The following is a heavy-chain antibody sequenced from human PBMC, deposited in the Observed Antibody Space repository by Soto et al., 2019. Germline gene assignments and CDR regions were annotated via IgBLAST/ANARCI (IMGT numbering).Heavy chain of an antibody. Sequence: GGSLRLSCAASGFTFSSYSMNWVRQAPGKGLEWVSYISSSTSTISYADFVKGRFTISRDNAKNSLYLQMNSLRDEDTAVYYCARGHHIVVVTADTMDCSGQGTIVTVAS. CDR2: ISSSTSTI. V-gene: IGHV3-48*02. J-gene: IGHJ4*03. CDR1: GFTFSSYS. D-gene: IGHD2-21*02. CDR3: ARGHHIVVVTADTMDC.